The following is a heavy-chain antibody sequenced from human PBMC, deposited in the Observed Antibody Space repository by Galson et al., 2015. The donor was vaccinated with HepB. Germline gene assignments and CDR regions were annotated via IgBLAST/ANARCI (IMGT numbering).Heavy chain of an antibody. V-gene: IGHV3-64*01. Sequence: SLRLSCAASGFTFSSYWMHWVRQAPGKGLEYVSAISSNGGSTYYANSVKGRFTISRDNSKNTLYLQMGSLRAEDMAVYYCAREGVAEWDFDYWGQGTLVTVSS. CDR2: ISSNGGST. CDR1: GFTFSSYW. J-gene: IGHJ4*02. D-gene: IGHD6-13*01. CDR3: AREGVAEWDFDY.